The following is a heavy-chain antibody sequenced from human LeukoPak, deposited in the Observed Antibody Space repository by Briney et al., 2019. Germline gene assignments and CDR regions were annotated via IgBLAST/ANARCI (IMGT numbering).Heavy chain of an antibody. CDR1: GFIFSDYY. J-gene: IGHJ4*02. CDR3: ARDPGSGYEEHFDY. D-gene: IGHD5-12*01. CDR2: ISSSGSTM. V-gene: IGHV3-11*01. Sequence: GGSLRLSCAASGFIFSDYYMSWIRQAPGKGLEWVSYISSSGSTMYYTDSVKGRFTISRNNAKDSLYLQMNSLRAEDTAVYYCARDPGSGYEEHFDYWGQGTLVTVSS.